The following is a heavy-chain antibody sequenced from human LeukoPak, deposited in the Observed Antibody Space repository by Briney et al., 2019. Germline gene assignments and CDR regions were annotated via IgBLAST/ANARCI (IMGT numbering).Heavy chain of an antibody. D-gene: IGHD6-6*01. CDR1: GGSISSGGYY. J-gene: IGHJ3*02. CDR3: ARDHSSSSDAFDI. Sequence: PSQTLSLTCTVSGGSISSGGYYWSWIRQPPGKGLEWIRYIYHSGSTYYNPSLKSRVTISVDRSKNQFSLKLSSVTAADTAVYYCARDHSSSSDAFDIWGQGTMVTVSS. V-gene: IGHV4-30-2*01. CDR2: IYHSGST.